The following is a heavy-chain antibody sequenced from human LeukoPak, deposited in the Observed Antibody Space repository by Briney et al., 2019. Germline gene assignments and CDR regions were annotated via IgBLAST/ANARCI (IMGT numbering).Heavy chain of an antibody. CDR3: AKDQWDNPRFDP. D-gene: IGHD1-26*01. CDR2: ISGSGGST. V-gene: IGHV3-23*01. J-gene: IGHJ5*02. Sequence: GGSLRLSCAASGFTFSSYAMSWVRQAPGKGLEWVSAISGSGGSTYYADSVKGRFTISRDSSKNTLYLQMNSLRAEDTAVYYCAKDQWDNPRFDPWGQGTLVTVSS. CDR1: GFTFSSYA.